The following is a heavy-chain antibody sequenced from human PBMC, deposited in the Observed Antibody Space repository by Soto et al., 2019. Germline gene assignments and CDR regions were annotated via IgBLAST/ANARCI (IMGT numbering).Heavy chain of an antibody. CDR3: ARQISQKSGDDAFDI. CDR1: GGSFRNSH. Sequence: SETLSLTCSVSGGSFRNSHWAWIRQPPGKGLEWIGGTSYYSPSLRSRVTISLDTTMSQFSLTVSSVTAADTAVYYCARQISQKSGDDAFDIWGPGTVVTVSS. V-gene: IGHV4-39*01. J-gene: IGHJ3*02. D-gene: IGHD4-17*01. CDR2: GTS.